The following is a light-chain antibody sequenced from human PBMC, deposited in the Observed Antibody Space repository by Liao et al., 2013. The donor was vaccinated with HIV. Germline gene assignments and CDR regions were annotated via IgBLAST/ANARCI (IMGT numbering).Light chain of an antibody. CDR1: ALPNQY. CDR2: RDI. Sequence: SYELTQPPSVSVSPGQTARITCSGDALPNQYSYWYQKKPGQAPVLLIYRDIERPSGIPERFSGSTSGTTVTLTVSGVQAEDEADYFCQSADSSGIYWVFGGGTKLTVL. CDR3: QSADSSGIYWV. J-gene: IGLJ3*02. V-gene: IGLV3-25*03.